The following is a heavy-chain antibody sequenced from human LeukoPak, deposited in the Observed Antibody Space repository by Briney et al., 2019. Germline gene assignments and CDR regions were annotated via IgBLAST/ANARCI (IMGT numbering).Heavy chain of an antibody. CDR3: ARHVRGHPEGY. J-gene: IGHJ4*02. CDR2: IYYSGST. V-gene: IGHV4-39*01. Sequence: SETLSLTCTVSGDSFNSSTYYWGWIRQPPGKGLEWIGSIYYSGSTYYNPSLKSRVTISVDTSKNQFSLNLSSVTAADTAVYYCARHVRGHPEGYWGQGTLVTVSS. CDR1: GDSFNSSTYY.